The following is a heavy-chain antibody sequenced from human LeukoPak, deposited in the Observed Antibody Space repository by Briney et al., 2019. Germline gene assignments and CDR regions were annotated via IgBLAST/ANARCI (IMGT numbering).Heavy chain of an antibody. J-gene: IGHJ4*02. CDR1: GFTFTSAW. D-gene: IGHD3/OR15-3a*01. CDR3: TAGTGRSDFDY. Sequence: GGSLRLSCAASGFTFTSAWMVWVRQAPGKGLEWVGRIKSNLDGGTTDFAAPVKGRFSISRDDLARTLYLQMNNLKADDTGVYYCTAGTGRSDFDYWGQGTLVTVSS. CDR2: IKSNLDGGTT. V-gene: IGHV3-15*05.